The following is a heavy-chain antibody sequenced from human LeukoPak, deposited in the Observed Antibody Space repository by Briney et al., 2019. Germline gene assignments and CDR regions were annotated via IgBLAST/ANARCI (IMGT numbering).Heavy chain of an antibody. D-gene: IGHD6-19*01. CDR3: AKDLEAVALDY. CDR1: GFTFSSYG. J-gene: IGHJ4*02. Sequence: GWSLRLSCAASGFTFSSYGMSWVRQAPGKGLEWVSAISGSGGSTYYADSVKGRFTISRDNSKNTLYLQMDSLRAEDTAVYYCAKDLEAVALDYWGQGTLVTVSS. V-gene: IGHV3-23*01. CDR2: ISGSGGST.